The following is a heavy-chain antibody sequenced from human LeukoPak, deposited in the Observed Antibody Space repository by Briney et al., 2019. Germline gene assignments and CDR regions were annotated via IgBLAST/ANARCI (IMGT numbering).Heavy chain of an antibody. CDR2: INHSGST. D-gene: IGHD5-12*01. CDR3: ARGLGRGYSGSPVGY. Sequence: PSETLSLTCAVYGGSFSGYYWSWIRQPPGKGLEGVGEINHSGSTNYNPSLKSRVTISVDTSKNQFSLKLSSVTAADTAVYYCARGLGRGYSGSPVGYWGQGTLVTVSS. CDR1: GGSFSGYY. V-gene: IGHV4-34*01. J-gene: IGHJ4*02.